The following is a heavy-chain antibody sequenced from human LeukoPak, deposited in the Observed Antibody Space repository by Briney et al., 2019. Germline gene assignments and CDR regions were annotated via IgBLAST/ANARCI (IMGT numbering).Heavy chain of an antibody. D-gene: IGHD3-22*01. Sequence: ASVKVSCKASGYTFTSYYMHWVRQAPGQGLEWMGIINPSGDSTSYAQKFQGRVTMTRDTSTSTVYMELSSLRSEDTAVYYCARDGGYYYDSSGYPTHFDYWGQGTLVTVSS. V-gene: IGHV1-46*01. J-gene: IGHJ4*02. CDR2: INPSGDST. CDR1: GYTFTSYY. CDR3: ARDGGYYYDSSGYPTHFDY.